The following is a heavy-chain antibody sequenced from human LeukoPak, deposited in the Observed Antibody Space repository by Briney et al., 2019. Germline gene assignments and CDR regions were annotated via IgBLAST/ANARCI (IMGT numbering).Heavy chain of an antibody. V-gene: IGHV3-48*01. D-gene: IGHD5-12*01. CDR2: ICISSTTI. Sequence: GGSLRLSCAASGFTLSSYCMSWVRQAPGKGLEWVSYICISSTTIHYADSVKGRFTISRDNAKNSLFLQMNSLRAEDTALYYCAKGTVDIGPYYYYYMDVWGKGTTVTISS. CDR1: GFTLSSYC. CDR3: AKGTVDIGPYYYYYMDV. J-gene: IGHJ6*03.